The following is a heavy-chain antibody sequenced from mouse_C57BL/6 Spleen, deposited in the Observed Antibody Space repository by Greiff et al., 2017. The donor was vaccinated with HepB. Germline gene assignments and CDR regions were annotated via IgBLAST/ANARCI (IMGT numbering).Heavy chain of an antibody. D-gene: IGHD4-1*01. Sequence: EVKLVESGGGLVQPKGSLKLSCAASGFSFNTYAMNWVRQAPGKGLEWVARIRSKSNNYATYYADSVKDRFTISRDDSESMLYLQMNNLKTEDTAMYYCVRQSIGTGWYFDVWGTGTTVTVSS. CDR1: GFSFNTYA. J-gene: IGHJ1*03. CDR3: VRQSIGTGWYFDV. CDR2: IRSKSNNYAT. V-gene: IGHV10-1*01.